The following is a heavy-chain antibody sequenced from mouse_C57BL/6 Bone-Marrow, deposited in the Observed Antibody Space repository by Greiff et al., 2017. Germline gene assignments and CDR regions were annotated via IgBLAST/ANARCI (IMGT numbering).Heavy chain of an antibody. CDR2: IYPSDSET. D-gene: IGHD1-1*01. J-gene: IGHJ1*03. CDR3: ARENGYGSSLDWYFDV. V-gene: IGHV1-61*01. Sequence: QVQLQQPGAELVRPGSSVKLSCKASGYTFTSYWMDWVKQRPGHGLEWIGNIYPSDSETHYNQKFKDKATLTVDKSSSTAYMQLSSLTSEDSAVYYCARENGYGSSLDWYFDVWGTGTTVTVSS. CDR1: GYTFTSYW.